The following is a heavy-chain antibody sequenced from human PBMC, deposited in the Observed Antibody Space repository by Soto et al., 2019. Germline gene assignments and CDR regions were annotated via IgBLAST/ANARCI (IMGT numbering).Heavy chain of an antibody. V-gene: IGHV4-34*01. J-gene: IGHJ4*02. CDR2: INHSGST. CDR1: GGSFSGYY. Sequence: SETLSLTCAVYGGSFSGYYWSWIRQPPGKGLEWIGEINHSGSTNYNPSLKSRVTISVDTSKNQFSLKLSSVTAADTAVYYCARGPQLKPFDYWGQGTLVTVSS. CDR3: ARGPQLKPFDY.